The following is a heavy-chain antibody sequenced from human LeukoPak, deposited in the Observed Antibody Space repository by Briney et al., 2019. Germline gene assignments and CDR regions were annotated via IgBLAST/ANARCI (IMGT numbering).Heavy chain of an antibody. D-gene: IGHD4-11*01. Sequence: ASVKVSCMASGYSFTSYYIDWVRQAPGQGLEWMGVINPSGGSTRYAQKFQGRVTMTGDPSTRTVYMELSSLRSEDTAVYYCARDLTTVTGYYYYYGMDVWGQGTTVTVSS. CDR3: ARDLTTVTGYYYYYGMDV. V-gene: IGHV1-46*01. CDR2: INPSGGST. J-gene: IGHJ6*02. CDR1: GYSFTSYY.